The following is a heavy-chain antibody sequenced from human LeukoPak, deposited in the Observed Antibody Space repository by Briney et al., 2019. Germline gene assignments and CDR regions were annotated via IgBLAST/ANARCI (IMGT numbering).Heavy chain of an antibody. CDR2: ITATGDGT. D-gene: IGHD6-13*01. V-gene: IGHV3-23*01. J-gene: IGHJ4*02. CDR1: GFPFSSFA. CDR3: ARGHADSSGSWYGRFDY. Sequence: GGSLRLSCAASGFPFSSFAMTWVRQAPGKGLEWVSSITATGDGTFFADSVKGRFTLSRDNSKNTLYLQMNSLRAEDTAVFYCARGHADSSGSWYGRFDYWGQGTLVTVSS.